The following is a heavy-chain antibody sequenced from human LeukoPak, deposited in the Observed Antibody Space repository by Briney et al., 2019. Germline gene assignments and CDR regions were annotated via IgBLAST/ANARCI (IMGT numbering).Heavy chain of an antibody. D-gene: IGHD1-26*01. CDR1: GFTFNNAW. J-gene: IGHJ4*02. CDR2: IFRKSDGGTT. V-gene: IGHV3-15*01. Sequence: TPGGSLRLSCAASGFTFNNAWMSRVRQAPGKGLEGIGRIFRKSDGGTTGYAAPVKGRFSISRDDSKNTLYLQMNSLETEDTAVYYCTTYIVGTTIPGEYWGQGTLVTVSS. CDR3: TTYIVGTTIPGEY.